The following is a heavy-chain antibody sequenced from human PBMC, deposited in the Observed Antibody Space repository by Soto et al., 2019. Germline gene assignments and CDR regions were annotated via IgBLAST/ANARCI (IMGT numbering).Heavy chain of an antibody. CDR3: ARDRGCSGGSCYPPRFDP. Sequence: SETLSLTCTVSGGSTSSGGYYWSWIRQNPGKGLEWIGYIYYSGGTYYNPSLKSRVTISVDTSKNQFSLKLSSVTAADTAVYYCARDRGCSGGSCYPPRFDPWGQGTLVTVSS. CDR2: IYYSGGT. CDR1: GGSTSSGGYY. J-gene: IGHJ5*02. D-gene: IGHD2-15*01. V-gene: IGHV4-31*03.